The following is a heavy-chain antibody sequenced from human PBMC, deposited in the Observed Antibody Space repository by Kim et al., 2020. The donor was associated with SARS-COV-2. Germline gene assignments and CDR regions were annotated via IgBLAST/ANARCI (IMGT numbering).Heavy chain of an antibody. CDR2: I. D-gene: IGHD6-13*01. J-gene: IGHJ4*02. CDR3: ARGNRGIAVDY. V-gene: IGHV3-48*04. Sequence: IYYADSVKGRFTISRDNAKNSLYLQMNSLGAEDTAVYYCARGNRGIAVDYWGQGTLVTVSS.